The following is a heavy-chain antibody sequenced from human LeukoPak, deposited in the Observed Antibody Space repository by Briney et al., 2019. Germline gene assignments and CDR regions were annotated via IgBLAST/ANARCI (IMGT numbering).Heavy chain of an antibody. CDR1: GDSISGSLYY. D-gene: IGHD3-22*01. Sequence: SETLSLTCTVSGDSISGSLYYWGWIRQSPGQGLEWIGTIYQDGSTYYNPSLQSRVTIFVDTSKNQFSLKLSSVTASDTAVYFCAREGYLFDSSGYCPADGNFDHWGQGTLVTVSS. J-gene: IGHJ4*02. CDR3: AREGYLFDSSGYCPADGNFDH. CDR2: IYQDGST. V-gene: IGHV4-39*02.